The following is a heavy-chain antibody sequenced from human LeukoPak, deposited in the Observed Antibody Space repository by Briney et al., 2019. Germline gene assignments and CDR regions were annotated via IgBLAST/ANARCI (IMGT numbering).Heavy chain of an antibody. D-gene: IGHD3-16*01. J-gene: IGHJ4*02. Sequence: GGSLRLSCAASGFTFSSYSMNWVRQAPGKGLEWVSSISSSSSYIYYADSVKGRFTISRDNAKNSLYLQMNSLRAEDTAVYYCARDGGGKSAFDYWGQGTLVTVSS. V-gene: IGHV3-21*01. CDR2: ISSSSSYI. CDR1: GFTFSSYS. CDR3: ARDGGGKSAFDY.